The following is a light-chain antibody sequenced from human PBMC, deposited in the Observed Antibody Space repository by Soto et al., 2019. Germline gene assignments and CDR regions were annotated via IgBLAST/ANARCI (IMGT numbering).Light chain of an antibody. Sequence: DFQMTQSPGTLSVSLRDRVTITCRASQTISSWLAWYQQKPGKAPKLLIYKASTLKSGVPSRFSGSGSGTEFTLTISSLQPDDFATYYSQHYNSYSEAFGQGTKVDIK. J-gene: IGKJ1*01. CDR1: QTISSW. CDR2: KAS. V-gene: IGKV1-5*03. CDR3: QHYNSYSEA.